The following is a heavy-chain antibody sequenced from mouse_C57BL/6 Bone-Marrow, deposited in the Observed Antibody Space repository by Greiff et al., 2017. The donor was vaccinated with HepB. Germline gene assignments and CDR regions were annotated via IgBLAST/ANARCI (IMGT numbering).Heavy chain of an antibody. D-gene: IGHD1-1*01. V-gene: IGHV1-69*01. CDR3: AREIYYYGSSHWYYDV. Sequence: QVQLQQPGAELVMPGASVKLSCKASGYTFTSYWMHWVKQRPGQGLEWIGEIDPSDSYTNYNQKFKGKSTLTVDKSSSTAYMQLSSLTSEDSAVYYCAREIYYYGSSHWYYDVWGTGTTVTVSS. CDR2: IDPSDSYT. CDR1: GYTFTSYW. J-gene: IGHJ1*03.